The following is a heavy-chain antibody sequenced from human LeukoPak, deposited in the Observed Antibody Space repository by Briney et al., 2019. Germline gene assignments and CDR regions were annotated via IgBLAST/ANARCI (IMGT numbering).Heavy chain of an antibody. CDR1: GFTFDDYA. Sequence: PGRSLRLSCAASGFTFDDYAMHWVRQAPGKGLEWVSGISWNSASIGYADSVKGRFTISRDNAKNSLYLQMNSLRAEDTALYYCAKALAVARTRHRRIGYYYYGMDVWGQGTTVTVSS. CDR2: ISWNSASI. J-gene: IGHJ6*02. V-gene: IGHV3-9*01. D-gene: IGHD6-19*01. CDR3: AKALAVARTRHRRIGYYYYGMDV.